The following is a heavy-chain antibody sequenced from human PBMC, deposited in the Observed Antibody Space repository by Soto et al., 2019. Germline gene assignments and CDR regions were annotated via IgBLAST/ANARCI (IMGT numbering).Heavy chain of an antibody. Sequence: QVQLQESGRGLVKPSQTLFLTCTVSCGSITSGDYYWSWIRQPPGKGLEWIGYIYYRGSTYYNPSLKSRVTISVDTSKNQFSLKLSSVTAADTAVYYCARGKVVRGGGYNWFDPGGQGPLVTVSS. J-gene: IGHJ5*02. CDR3: ARGKVVRGGGYNWFDP. CDR2: IYYRGST. D-gene: IGHD3-10*01. CDR1: CGSITSGDYY. V-gene: IGHV4-30-4*01.